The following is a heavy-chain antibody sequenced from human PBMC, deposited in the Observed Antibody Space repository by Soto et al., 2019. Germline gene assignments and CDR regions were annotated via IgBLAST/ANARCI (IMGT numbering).Heavy chain of an antibody. J-gene: IGHJ6*02. D-gene: IGHD3-3*01. Sequence: VQLVQSGAEVKKPGSSVKVSYRASGGTFSNYAISWVRQAPGQGLEWMGGIVPAFGTPNYAQNLQGRITITSDDSTTTVYMDLSSLRSEDTAVYYCARGATIFGVAAYSYYEMEVWGQGTTVTVSS. CDR2: IVPAFGTP. V-gene: IGHV1-69*01. CDR3: ARGATIFGVAAYSYYEMEV. CDR1: GGTFSNYA.